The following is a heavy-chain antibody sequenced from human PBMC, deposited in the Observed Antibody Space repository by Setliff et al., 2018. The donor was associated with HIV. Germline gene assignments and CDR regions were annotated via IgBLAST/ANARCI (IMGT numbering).Heavy chain of an antibody. D-gene: IGHD3-10*01. CDR2: MNPNRGNT. J-gene: IGHJ5*02. CDR3: ARDGSSYYGSGSYTWFDP. V-gene: IGHV1-8*02. Sequence: ASVKVSCKASGGPFTSYDINWVRQATGQGLEWMGWMNPNRGNTGYAPKFQGRVTMTRKISISTAYMELSSLRSEDTAVYYCARDGSSYYGSGSYTWFDPWGQGTLVTVSS. CDR1: GGPFTSYD.